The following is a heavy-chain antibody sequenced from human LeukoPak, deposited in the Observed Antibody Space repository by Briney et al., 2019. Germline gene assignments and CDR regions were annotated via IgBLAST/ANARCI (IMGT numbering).Heavy chain of an antibody. V-gene: IGHV4-38-2*02. CDR2: LYHSGNS. CDR3: ARVGGYYYYMDV. D-gene: IGHD3-16*01. CDR1: GYSISSGYY. Sequence: SETLSLTCTVSGYSISSGYYWGWIRQPPGKGLEWIGSLYHSGNSYYNPSLKSRATISVDTSKNHFSLKLRSVTAADTAVYYCARVGGYYYYMDVWGKGTTVTISS. J-gene: IGHJ6*03.